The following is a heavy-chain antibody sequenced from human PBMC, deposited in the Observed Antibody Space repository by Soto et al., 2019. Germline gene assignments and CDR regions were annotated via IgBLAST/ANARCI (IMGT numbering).Heavy chain of an antibody. D-gene: IGHD1-1*01. CDR1: GDSISSSNW. CDR3: ARDLGTGTDY. J-gene: IGHJ4*02. CDR2: IYHSGAT. Sequence: QVQLQESGPGLVKPSGTLSLTCAVSGDSISSSNWWSWVRQAPGKGLEWIGEIYHSGATTYNPSLKSRATISVDPSNNHVSLKLTSVTAADTAVYFCARDLGTGTDYWGQGTLVTVAS. V-gene: IGHV4-4*02.